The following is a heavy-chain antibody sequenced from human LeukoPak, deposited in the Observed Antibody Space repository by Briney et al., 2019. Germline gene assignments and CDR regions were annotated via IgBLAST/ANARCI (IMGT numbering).Heavy chain of an antibody. J-gene: IGHJ4*02. CDR2: IKQDGSAK. CDR1: GFTFSNFW. Sequence: PGGSLRLSCEASGFTFSNFWMTWVRQAPGKGLEWVASIKQDGSAKFYMDSVKGRFTVSRDNAKNSLYLQMNSLRAEGTAVYSCATPITDHWGQGTLVTVSS. V-gene: IGHV3-7*01. CDR3: ATPITDH.